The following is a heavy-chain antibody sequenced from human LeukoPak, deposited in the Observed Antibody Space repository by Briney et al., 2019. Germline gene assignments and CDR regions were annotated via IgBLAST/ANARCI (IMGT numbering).Heavy chain of an antibody. D-gene: IGHD4-11*01. CDR2: IYYSGST. CDR3: AXVIGSTVTTYYYYMDV. Sequence: SETLSLTCTVSGGSISSYYWSWIRQPPGKGLEWIGYIYYSGSTNYNPSLKSRVTISVDTSKNQFSLKLSSVTAADTAVYYCAXVIGSTVTTYYYYMDVWGKGTTVTVSS. J-gene: IGHJ6*03. CDR1: GGSISSYY. V-gene: IGHV4-59*01.